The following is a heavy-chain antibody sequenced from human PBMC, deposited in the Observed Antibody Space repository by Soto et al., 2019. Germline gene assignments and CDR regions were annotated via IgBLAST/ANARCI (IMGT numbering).Heavy chain of an antibody. CDR1: GGTFSSYA. V-gene: IGHV1-69*13. CDR3: AREDPGSSGYLGWDDASDI. CDR2: IIPIFGTT. Sequence: SVKVSCKASGGTFSSYAISWVRQAPGQGLEWMGGIIPIFGTTNYAQKFQGRVTITADESTSTAYMELSSLRSEDTAVYYCAREDPGSSGYLGWDDASDIWGQGTMVTVSS. D-gene: IGHD3-22*01. J-gene: IGHJ3*02.